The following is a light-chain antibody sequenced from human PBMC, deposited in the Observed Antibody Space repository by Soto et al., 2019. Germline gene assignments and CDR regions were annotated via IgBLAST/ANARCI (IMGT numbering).Light chain of an antibody. CDR3: QQYNNWWT. J-gene: IGKJ1*01. CDR2: GAS. V-gene: IGKV3-15*01. Sequence: EVGLTQSPGTLSLSPGERATPSCRASQSVSSSYLAWYQQKPGQAPRLLIYGASTRATGIPARFSGSGSGTEFTLTISSLQSEDFAVYYCQQYNNWWTFGQGTKVDIK. CDR1: QSVSSSY.